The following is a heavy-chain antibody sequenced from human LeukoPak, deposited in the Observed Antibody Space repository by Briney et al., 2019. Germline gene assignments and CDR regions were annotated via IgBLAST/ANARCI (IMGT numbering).Heavy chain of an antibody. Sequence: GASVKVSCKASGYTFTSYGISWVRQAPGQGLEWMGWISAYNGNTNYAQKLQGRVTMTTDTSTSTAYMELRSLRSDDTAVYYCARVSLPSLYGDAYWYFDLWGRGTLVTVSS. CDR1: GYTFTSYG. CDR2: ISAYNGNT. CDR3: ARVSLPSLYGDAYWYFDL. J-gene: IGHJ2*01. D-gene: IGHD4-17*01. V-gene: IGHV1-18*01.